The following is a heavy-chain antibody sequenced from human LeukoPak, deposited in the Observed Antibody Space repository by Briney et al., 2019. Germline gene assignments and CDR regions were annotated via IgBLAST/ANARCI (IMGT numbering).Heavy chain of an antibody. Sequence: PGGSLRLSCAASGFTFSSYAMSWVRQAPGKGLEWVSAISGIGGSTYYADSVKGRFTISRDNSKNTLYLQMNSLRGEDTAVYYCAKDPLGYCSSTSCWGSDYWGQGTLVTVSS. V-gene: IGHV3-23*01. J-gene: IGHJ4*02. CDR3: AKDPLGYCSSTSCWGSDY. D-gene: IGHD2-2*01. CDR1: GFTFSSYA. CDR2: ISGIGGST.